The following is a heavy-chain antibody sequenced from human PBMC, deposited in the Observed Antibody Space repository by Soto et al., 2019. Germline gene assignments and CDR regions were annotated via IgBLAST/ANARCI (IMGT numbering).Heavy chain of an antibody. CDR1: GGSISSGGYY. J-gene: IGHJ5*02. CDR3: ARGEFDGNRKYNCFDP. CDR2: IYYSGST. V-gene: IGHV4-31*03. D-gene: IGHD2-15*01. Sequence: SETLSLTCTVSGGSISSGGYYWSWIRQHPGKGLEWIGYIYYSGSTYYNPSLKSRVTISVDTSKNQFSLKLSSVTAADTAVYYCARGEFDGNRKYNCFDPWCQGTLVTVSS.